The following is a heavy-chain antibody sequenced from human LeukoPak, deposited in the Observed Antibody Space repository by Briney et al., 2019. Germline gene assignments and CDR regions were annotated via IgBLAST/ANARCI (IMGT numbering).Heavy chain of an antibody. V-gene: IGHV3-74*01. J-gene: IGHJ2*01. CDR2: VKGDGRET. CDR3: ARAKPADFDL. Sequence: PGGSLRLSCVGSGFTFNTYWIHWVRQAPGKGLVWVSRVKGDGRETNYADSVKGRFTLSRDNAKNTVYLQMNNLRAEDTAVYHCARAKPADFDLWGRGTLVTVSS. CDR1: GFTFNTYW.